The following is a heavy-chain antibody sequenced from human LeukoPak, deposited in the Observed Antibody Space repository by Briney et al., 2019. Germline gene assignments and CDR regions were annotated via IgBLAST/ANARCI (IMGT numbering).Heavy chain of an antibody. V-gene: IGHV1-2*02. CDR2: ISPNSGGT. CDR3: ARECFEGVRSGSYYRFDP. J-gene: IGHJ5*02. D-gene: IGHD1-26*01. CDR1: GYTFTSYG. Sequence: ASVKVSCKASGYTFTSYGISWVRQAPGQGLEWMGWISPNSGGTNYAQKFQGRVTMTRDTSISTAYMELSRLRSDDTAVYYCARECFEGVRSGSYYRFDPWGQGTLVTVSS.